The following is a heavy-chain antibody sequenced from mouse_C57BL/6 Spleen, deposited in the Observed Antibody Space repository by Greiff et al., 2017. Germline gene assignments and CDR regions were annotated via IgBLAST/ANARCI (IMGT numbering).Heavy chain of an antibody. Sequence: VKLMESGAELARPGASVKLSCKASGYTFTSYGISWVKQRTGQGLEWIGEIYPRSGNTYYNEKLKGKATLTADKSSSTAYMELRSLTSEDSAVYFCARSEKGDLLCSYFDYWGQGTTLTVSS. CDR3: ARSEKGDLLCSYFDY. D-gene: IGHD2-1*01. V-gene: IGHV1-81*01. J-gene: IGHJ2*01. CDR2: IYPRSGNT. CDR1: GYTFTSYG.